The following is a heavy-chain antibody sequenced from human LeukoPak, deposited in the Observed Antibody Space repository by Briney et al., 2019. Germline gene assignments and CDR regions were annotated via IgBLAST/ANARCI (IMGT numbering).Heavy chain of an antibody. Sequence: GGSLRLSCAASGFTFSSYGMHWVRQAPGKGLEWVAVIWYDGSNKYYADSVKGRFTISRDNAKNSLYLQMNSLRAEDTALYYCASRSGGPGYWGQGTLVTVSS. D-gene: IGHD2-15*01. CDR3: ASRSGGPGY. V-gene: IGHV3-33*03. J-gene: IGHJ4*02. CDR1: GFTFSSYG. CDR2: IWYDGSNK.